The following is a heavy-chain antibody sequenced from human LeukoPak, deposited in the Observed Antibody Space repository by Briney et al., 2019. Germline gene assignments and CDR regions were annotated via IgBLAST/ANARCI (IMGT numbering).Heavy chain of an antibody. V-gene: IGHV3-48*03. D-gene: IGHD2-2*01. CDR2: ISSSGSTI. Sequence: GGYLRLSCAASGFTFSNYEMNWVRQAPGKGLEWVSYISSSGSTIYYADSVKGRFTISRDNPKNLLYLQVNSLRAEDTAVYYCARDAEYQLLYDAFDMWGQGTMVTVSS. J-gene: IGHJ3*02. CDR1: GFTFSNYE. CDR3: ARDAEYQLLYDAFDM.